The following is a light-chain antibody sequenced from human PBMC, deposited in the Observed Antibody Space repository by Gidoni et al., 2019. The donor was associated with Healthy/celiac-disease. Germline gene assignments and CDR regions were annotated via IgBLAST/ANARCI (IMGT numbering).Light chain of an antibody. CDR1: QDISNY. Sequence: DIQMTQSPSSLSASVGDRFTITCQASQDISNYLNWYQQKPGKAPKLLIYDSSNLETGVPSRFSGSGSGTDFTFTISSLQPEDIATYYCQQYDNLPWTFXHXTKVEIK. J-gene: IGKJ1*01. CDR2: DSS. CDR3: QQYDNLPWT. V-gene: IGKV1-33*01.